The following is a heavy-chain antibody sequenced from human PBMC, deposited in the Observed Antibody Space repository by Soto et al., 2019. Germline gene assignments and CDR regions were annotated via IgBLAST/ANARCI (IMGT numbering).Heavy chain of an antibody. CDR2: ISYDGSNK. CDR1: GFTFSSYG. Sequence: QVQLVESGGGVVQPGRSLRLSCAASGFTFSSYGMHWVRQAPGKGLEWEAVISYDGSNKYYADCVKGRLTISRDNSKNTLYLQMNSLRAEDTAVYYCAKEIRKRCPVDYWGQGTLVTVSS. CDR3: AKEIRKRCPVDY. J-gene: IGHJ4*02. D-gene: IGHD2-2*01. V-gene: IGHV3-30*18.